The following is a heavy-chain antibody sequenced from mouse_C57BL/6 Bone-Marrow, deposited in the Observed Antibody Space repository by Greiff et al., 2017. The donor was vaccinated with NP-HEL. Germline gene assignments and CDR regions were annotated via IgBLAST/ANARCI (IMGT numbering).Heavy chain of an antibody. CDR3: ARETELSWFAY. CDR1: GYTFTSYW. CDR2: IHPNSGST. Sequence: QVQLQQPGAELVKPGASVKLSCKASGYTFTSYWMHWVKQRPGQGLEWIEMIHPNSGSTNYNEKFKSKATLTVDKSSSTAYMQLSSLTSEDSAVYYCARETELSWFAYWGQGTLVTVSA. V-gene: IGHV1-64*01. J-gene: IGHJ3*01.